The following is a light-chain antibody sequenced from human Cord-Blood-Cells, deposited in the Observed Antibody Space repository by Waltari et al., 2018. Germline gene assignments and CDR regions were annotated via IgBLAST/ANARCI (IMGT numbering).Light chain of an antibody. Sequence: IQMTQSPSSLSAPVGDRVTITCRASQSISSYLNWYQQKPGKAPKLMIYPASSLQSGVPSRVSGSGSGTDFTRTISSLQPEDFATYYCQQRYSTPFTIGPGTKGDIK. CDR3: QQRYSTPFT. V-gene: IGKV1-39*01. CDR1: QSISSY. J-gene: IGKJ3*01. CDR2: PAS.